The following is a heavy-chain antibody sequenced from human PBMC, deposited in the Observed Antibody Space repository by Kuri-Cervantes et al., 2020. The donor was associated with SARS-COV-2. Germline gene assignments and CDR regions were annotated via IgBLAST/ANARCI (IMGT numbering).Heavy chain of an antibody. CDR2: IWYDGSNK. D-gene: IGHD1-26*01. V-gene: IGHV3-33*08. CDR1: GFTFSSYA. CDR3: ARVRYSGSYSLDY. Sequence: GGSLRLSCAASGFTFSSYAMSWVRQAPGKGLEWVAVIWYDGSNKYYADSVKGRFTISRDNSKNTLYLQMNSLRAEDTAVYYCARVRYSGSYSLDYWGQGTLVTVSS. J-gene: IGHJ4*02.